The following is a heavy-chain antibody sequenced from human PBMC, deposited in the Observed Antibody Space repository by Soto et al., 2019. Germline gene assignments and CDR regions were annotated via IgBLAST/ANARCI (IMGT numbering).Heavy chain of an antibody. CDR3: ARAFEVVTAIYAQRAFDI. D-gene: IGHD2-21*02. CDR2: INPSGGST. J-gene: IGHJ3*02. CDR1: GYTFTSYY. Sequence: GASVKVSCKASGYTFTSYYMHWVRQAPGQGLEWMGIINPSGGSTSYAQKFQGRVTITRDTSTSTVYMELSSLRSEDTAVYYCARAFEVVTAIYAQRAFDIWGQGTMGTVSS. V-gene: IGHV1-46*01.